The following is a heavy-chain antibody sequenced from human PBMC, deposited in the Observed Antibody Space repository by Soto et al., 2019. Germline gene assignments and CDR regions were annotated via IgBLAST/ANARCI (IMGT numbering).Heavy chain of an antibody. V-gene: IGHV4-38-2*01. CDR3: ARPWTTRNYDNSYFDL. J-gene: IGHJ2*01. D-gene: IGHD3-22*01. CDR2: INHSGST. Sequence: PSETLSLTCAVSGYSISSGYYWGWLRQPPGKGLGWIGEINHSGSTDYNPSLKSPVNIAVDMSKNLFSPKLNSVTAADTAVYYCARPWTTRNYDNSYFDLWGRGTLVTVSS. CDR1: GYSISSGYY.